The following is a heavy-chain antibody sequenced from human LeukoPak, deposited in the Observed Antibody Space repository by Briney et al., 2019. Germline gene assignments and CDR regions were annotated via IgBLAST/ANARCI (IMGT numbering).Heavy chain of an antibody. CDR3: AKEIPYYYDSSGSMAYY. Sequence: GGSLRLSCAASGFTFSSYGMSWVRQAPGKGLEWVSAISGSGGSTYYADSVKGRFTISRDNSKNTLYLQMNSLRAEDTAVYYCAKEIPYYYDSSGSMAYYWGQGTLVTVSS. D-gene: IGHD3-22*01. CDR2: ISGSGGST. CDR1: GFTFSSYG. V-gene: IGHV3-23*01. J-gene: IGHJ4*02.